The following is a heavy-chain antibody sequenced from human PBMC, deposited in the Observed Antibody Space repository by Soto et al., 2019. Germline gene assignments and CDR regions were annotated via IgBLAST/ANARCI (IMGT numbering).Heavy chain of an antibody. D-gene: IGHD3-3*01. CDR1: GVTFSSYA. J-gene: IGHJ5*02. CDR2: IIPIFGTA. CDR3: ARGNYDFWSGGSYWFDP. V-gene: IGHV1-69*06. Sequence: QVQLVQSGAEVKKPGSSVKVSCKASGVTFSSYAISWVRQAPGQGLEWMGGIIPIFGTANYAQKFQGRVTITADKSTSTAYMELSSLRSEDTAVYYCARGNYDFWSGGSYWFDPWGQGTLVTVSS.